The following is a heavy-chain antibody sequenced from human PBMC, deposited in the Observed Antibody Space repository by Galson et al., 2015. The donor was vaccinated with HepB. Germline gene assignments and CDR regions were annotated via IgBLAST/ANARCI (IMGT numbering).Heavy chain of an antibody. Sequence: SLRLSCAAPGFTFSSYAMHWVRQAPGKGLEWVAVISYDGSNKYYADSVKGRFTISRDNSKNTLYLQMNSLRAEDTAVYYCARGPTRDYWGQGTLVTVSS. CDR2: ISYDGSNK. V-gene: IGHV3-30*04. CDR1: GFTFSSYA. J-gene: IGHJ4*02. D-gene: IGHD4-11*01. CDR3: ARGPTRDY.